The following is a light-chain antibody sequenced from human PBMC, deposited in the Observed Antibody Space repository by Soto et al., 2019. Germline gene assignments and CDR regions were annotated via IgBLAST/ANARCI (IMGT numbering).Light chain of an antibody. V-gene: IGKV3-11*01. CDR3: QQRSDWPRIT. CDR2: DAS. J-gene: IGKJ5*01. CDR1: QSVRSS. Sequence: EIVLTQSPATLSLSPGERATLSCRASQSVRSSLGWYQQKPGQPPRLLIYDASNRATGIPARFSGSGSGTDFTLTISSLEPEDFAIYFCQQRSDWPRITFGQGTRLDI.